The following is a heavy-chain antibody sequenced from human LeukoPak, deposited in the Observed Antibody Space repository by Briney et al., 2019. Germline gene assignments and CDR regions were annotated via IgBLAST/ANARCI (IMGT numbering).Heavy chain of an antibody. CDR1: GGSFSGYY. CDR3: ARAFHGGSFRP. J-gene: IGHJ5*02. CDR2: INHSGST. Sequence: SETLSLTCAVYGGSFSGYYWSWIRQPPGKGLEWIGEINHSGSTNYNPSLKSRVTISVDTSKNQFSLKLSSVTAADTAVYYCARAFHGGSFRPWGQGTLVTVSS. V-gene: IGHV4-34*01. D-gene: IGHD6-6*01.